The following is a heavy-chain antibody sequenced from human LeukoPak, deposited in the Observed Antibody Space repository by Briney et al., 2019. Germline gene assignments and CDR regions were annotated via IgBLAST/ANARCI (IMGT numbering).Heavy chain of an antibody. V-gene: IGHV4-39*01. CDR2: IYYSGST. J-gene: IGHJ4*02. D-gene: IGHD1-26*01. CDR3: ARQGWELYYFDY. Sequence: SETLSLTCTVSGGSISSSSYYWGWIRQPPGEGLEWIGSIYYSGSTYYNPSLKSRVTISVDTSKNQFSLRLSSVTAADTAVYYCARQGWELYYFDYWGQGTLVTVSS. CDR1: GGSISSSSYY.